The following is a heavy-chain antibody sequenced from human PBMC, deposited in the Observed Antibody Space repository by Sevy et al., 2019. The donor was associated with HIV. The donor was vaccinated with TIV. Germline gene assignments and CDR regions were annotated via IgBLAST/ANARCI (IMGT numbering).Heavy chain of an antibody. Sequence: GGSLRLSCVASGFTFSDSWMTWVRQAPGKGLERIAFINEDGSRLGYVDSERGRFTISRENTKNSLYLQMNSLRAEDTAVYFCARDRAYSALDYWGQGTLVTVSS. CDR3: ARDRAYSALDY. D-gene: IGHD5-18*01. J-gene: IGHJ4*02. CDR1: GFTFSDSW. V-gene: IGHV3-7*01. CDR2: INEDGSRL.